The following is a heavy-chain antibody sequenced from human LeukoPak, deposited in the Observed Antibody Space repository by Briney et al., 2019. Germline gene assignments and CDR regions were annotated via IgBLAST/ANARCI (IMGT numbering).Heavy chain of an antibody. V-gene: IGHV4-59*01. D-gene: IGHD3-3*01. CDR1: GGSISSYY. Sequence: SETLSLTCTVSGGSISSYYWSWIRQPPGKGLEWIGYIYYSGSTNYNPSLKSRVTISVDTSKNQFSLKLSSVTAADTAVYYCARDFWSGYFDYWGQGTRVTVSS. J-gene: IGHJ4*02. CDR3: ARDFWSGYFDY. CDR2: IYYSGST.